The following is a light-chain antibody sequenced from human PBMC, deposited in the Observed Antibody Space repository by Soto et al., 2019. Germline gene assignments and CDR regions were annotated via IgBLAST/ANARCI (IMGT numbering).Light chain of an antibody. CDR3: SAYSTGSTPVL. Sequence: QSMLTQPASVSGSPGQSITISCTGTSSDVGSTFNYVSWYQHHPGKAPRLIMSDVNHRPSGVSDRFSGSKSGNTASLTISGLQAEDEGHYFCSAYSTGSTPVLFGGGTKVTVL. V-gene: IGLV2-14*03. CDR1: SSDVGSTFNY. J-gene: IGLJ3*02. CDR2: DVN.